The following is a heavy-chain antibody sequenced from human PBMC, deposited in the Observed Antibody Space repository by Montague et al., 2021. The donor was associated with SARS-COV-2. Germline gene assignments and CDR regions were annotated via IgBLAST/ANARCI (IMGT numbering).Heavy chain of an antibody. V-gene: IGHV4-39*01. J-gene: IGHJ3*01. CDR3: ARPGRGYSYGLDAFEV. CDR2: IYYTGST. Sequence: SETLSLTCTVSGGSISNSIYYWGWIRQPPGKGLEWIGSIYYTGSTYYKPCLKSRVTISMNTSSNQFFLKLTSVTAADTAVYYCARPGRGYSYGLDAFEVWGQGTMVTVSS. CDR1: GGSISNSIYY. D-gene: IGHD5-18*01.